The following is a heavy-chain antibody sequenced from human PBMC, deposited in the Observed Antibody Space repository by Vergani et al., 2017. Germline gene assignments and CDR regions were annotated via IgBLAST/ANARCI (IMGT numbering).Heavy chain of an antibody. D-gene: IGHD3-3*01. V-gene: IGHV4-59*01. J-gene: IGHJ4*02. CDR1: GGSFSGYY. CDR3: ARAGDYDFWSGYPYFDY. Sequence: QLQLQESGPGLVKPSETLSLTCGVYGGSFSGYYWSWTRQPPGKGLEWIGYIYYSGSTNYNPSLKSRVTISVDTSKNQFSLKLSSVTAADTAVYYCARAGDYDFWSGYPYFDYWGQGTLVTVSS. CDR2: IYYSGST.